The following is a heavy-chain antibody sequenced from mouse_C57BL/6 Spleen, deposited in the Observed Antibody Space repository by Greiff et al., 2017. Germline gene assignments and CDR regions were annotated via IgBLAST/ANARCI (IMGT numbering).Heavy chain of an antibody. CDR3: ARNTLAGYWIAY. CDR2: IWSGGST. J-gene: IGHJ3*01. V-gene: IGHV2-2*01. CDR1: GFSLTSYG. D-gene: IGHD1-1*01. Sequence: QVQLQQSGPGLVQPSQSLSISCTVSGFSLTSYGVHWVRQSPGKGLEWLGEIWSGGSTDYNAAFISRLSISKDNSKSQVFFKMNSLQVDDTDIYDCARNTLAGYWIAYWGQGTLVTVSA.